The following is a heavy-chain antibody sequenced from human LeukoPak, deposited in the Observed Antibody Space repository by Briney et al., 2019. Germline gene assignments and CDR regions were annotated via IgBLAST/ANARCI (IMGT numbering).Heavy chain of an antibody. D-gene: IGHD6-13*01. CDR3: ARHINQQLGYYYYMDV. V-gene: IGHV4-4*07. CDR1: GGSISSYY. CDR2: IYTSGST. J-gene: IGHJ6*03. Sequence: SETLSLTCTVSGGSISSYYWSRIRQPAGKGLEWIGRIYTSGSTNYNPSLKSRVTMSVDTSKNQFSLKLSSVTAADTAVYYCARHINQQLGYYYYMDVWGKGTTVTVSS.